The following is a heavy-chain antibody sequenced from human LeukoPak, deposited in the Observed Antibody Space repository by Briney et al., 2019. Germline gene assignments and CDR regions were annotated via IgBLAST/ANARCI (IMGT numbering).Heavy chain of an antibody. CDR1: GCSFTGYY. D-gene: IGHD3-22*01. CDR3: ARVTYYDSSGYHGNAFDI. Sequence: ASVKVSCKASGCSFTGYYIHWVRQAPGQGLEWMGGINPKSGGTNYAQKFQGGITMTRDTSITTTHMELSRLRSDDTAVYYCARVTYYDSSGYHGNAFDIWGQGTMVTVSS. V-gene: IGHV1-2*02. CDR2: INPKSGGT. J-gene: IGHJ3*02.